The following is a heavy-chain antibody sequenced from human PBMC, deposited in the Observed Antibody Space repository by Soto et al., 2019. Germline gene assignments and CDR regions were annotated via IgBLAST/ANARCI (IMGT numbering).Heavy chain of an antibody. CDR3: ARETMILDAFDI. CDR1: GFTFSSYG. J-gene: IGHJ3*02. Sequence: QVQLVESGGGVVQPGRSLRLSCAASGFTFSSYGMHWVRQAPGKGLEWVAVIWYDGSNKYYADSVKGRFTISRDNSKNTLYVQMNSLRAEDTAVYYCARETMILDAFDIWGQGTMVTVSS. CDR2: IWYDGSNK. V-gene: IGHV3-33*01. D-gene: IGHD3-22*01.